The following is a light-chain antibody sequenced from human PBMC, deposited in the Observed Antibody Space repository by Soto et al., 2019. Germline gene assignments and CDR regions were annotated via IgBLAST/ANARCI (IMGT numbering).Light chain of an antibody. J-gene: IGKJ2*01. V-gene: IGKV4-1*01. CDR2: WAS. Sequence: DIVMTQSPDSLAVSLGERATINCKSNQSILYNSNNKNYLAWYQQKPGQPPKLLIYWASTWESGVPDRFSGSGSGTDFTLTISSLQAEDVAVYYCQQYYSAPYTFGQGTKLEIK. CDR1: QSILYNSNNKNY. CDR3: QQYYSAPYT.